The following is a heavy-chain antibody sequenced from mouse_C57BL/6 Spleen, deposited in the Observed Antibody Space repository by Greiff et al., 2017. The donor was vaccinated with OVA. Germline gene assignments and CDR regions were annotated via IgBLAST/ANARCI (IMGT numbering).Heavy chain of an antibody. Sequence: EVQLQESGPELVKPGASVKIPCTASGYTFTDYNMDWVKQSHGKSLEWIGDINPNNGGTIYTQKFKGKATLTVDKSSSTAYMELRSLTSEDTAVYYCARRDYYGSSCDAMDYRGQGTSVTVSS. CDR3: ARRDYYGSSCDAMDY. D-gene: IGHD1-1*01. J-gene: IGHJ4*01. V-gene: IGHV1-18*01. CDR2: INPNNGGT. CDR1: GYTFTDYN.